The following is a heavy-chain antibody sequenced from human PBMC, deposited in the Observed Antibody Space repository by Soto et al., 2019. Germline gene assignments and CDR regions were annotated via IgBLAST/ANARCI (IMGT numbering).Heavy chain of an antibody. V-gene: IGHV4-59*01. D-gene: IGHD3-16*02. CDR2: IYYSGNT. J-gene: IGHJ3*02. Sequence: SETLSLTCTVSGGSISSYYWSWIRQPPGKGLEWIGYIYYSGNTNYNPSLKSRVTISVDTSKNQFSLKLSSVTAADTAVYYCARGGNIWGSYRTSDAFDIWGQGTMVTVSS. CDR1: GGSISSYY. CDR3: ARGGNIWGSYRTSDAFDI.